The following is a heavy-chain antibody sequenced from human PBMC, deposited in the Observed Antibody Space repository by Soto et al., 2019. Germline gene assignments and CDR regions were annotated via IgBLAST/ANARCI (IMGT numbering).Heavy chain of an antibody. J-gene: IGHJ4*02. V-gene: IGHV3-30*03. CDR3: VRDSGWPILNFDS. Sequence: HPGGSLRLSCAASGFDFRSYGIHCVRQAPGRGLEWVAAASYDGSETYYADSAKGRFTVSKEISKNTVFLQMNALRHEDTALYFCVRDSGWPILNFDSWGQGTLVTVSS. CDR1: GFDFRSYG. CDR2: ASYDGSET. D-gene: IGHD3-10*01.